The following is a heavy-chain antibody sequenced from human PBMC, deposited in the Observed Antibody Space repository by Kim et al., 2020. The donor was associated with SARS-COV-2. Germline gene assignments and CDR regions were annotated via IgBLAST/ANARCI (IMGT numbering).Heavy chain of an antibody. CDR3: ALHVISGWFNFDV. CDR1: GSSIGIHYY. V-gene: IGHV4-38-2*01. CDR2: IAHSGHI. Sequence: SETLSLTCAVSGSSIGIHYYWAWIRQPPGRGLEWIASIAHSGHIYFNPSLQSRVAMSVDASKKEFFVNLNSVTAADTALYFCALHVISGWFNFDVWGRVRLVTVSS. D-gene: IGHD6-13*01. J-gene: IGHJ3*01.